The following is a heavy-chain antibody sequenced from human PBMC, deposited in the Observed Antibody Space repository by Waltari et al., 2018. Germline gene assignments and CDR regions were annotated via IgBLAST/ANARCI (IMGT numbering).Heavy chain of an antibody. CDR2: ISSSRSYI. Sequence: EVQLVESGGGLVKPGGSLRLSCAASGFTFSSYSMNWVRQAPGKGMEWVSAISSSRSYIYYADSVKGRFTISRDNAKNSLYLQMNSLRAEDTAVYYCAREGGLGATEGADYWGQGTLVTVSS. CDR1: GFTFSSYS. CDR3: AREGGLGATEGADY. J-gene: IGHJ4*02. D-gene: IGHD1-26*01. V-gene: IGHV3-21*01.